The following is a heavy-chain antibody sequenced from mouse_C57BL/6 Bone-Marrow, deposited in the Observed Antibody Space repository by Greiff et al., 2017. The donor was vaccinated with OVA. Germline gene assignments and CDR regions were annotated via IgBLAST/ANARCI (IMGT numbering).Heavy chain of an antibody. CDR3: ARRTGGYFDV. V-gene: IGHV1-54*01. CDR1: GYAFTNYL. Sequence: VKLMESGAELVRPGTSVKVSCKASGYAFTNYLIEWVKQRPGQGLEWIGVINPGSGGTNYNEKFKGKATLTADKSSSTAYMQLSSLTSEDSAVYFCARRTGGYFDVWGTGTTVTVSS. J-gene: IGHJ1*03. CDR2: INPGSGGT.